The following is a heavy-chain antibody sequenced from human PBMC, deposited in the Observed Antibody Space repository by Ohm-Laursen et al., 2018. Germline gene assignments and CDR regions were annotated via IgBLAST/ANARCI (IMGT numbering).Heavy chain of an antibody. V-gene: IGHV1-2*02. CDR3: ARDSRTGRWYFDL. CDR1: GYTFTGYY. D-gene: IGHD1-14*01. CDR2: INPNSGGT. J-gene: IGHJ2*01. Sequence: ASVKVSCNASGYTFTGYYMHWVRQAPGQGLEWMGWINPNSGGTNYAQKFQGRVTMTRDTSISTAYMELSRLRSDDTAVYYCARDSRTGRWYFDLWGRGTLVTVSS.